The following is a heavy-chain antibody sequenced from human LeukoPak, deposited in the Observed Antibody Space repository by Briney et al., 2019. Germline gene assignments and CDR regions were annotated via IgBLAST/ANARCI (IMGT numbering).Heavy chain of an antibody. Sequence: GGSLRLSCAASGFTFYDYAMHWVRQAPGKGLEWVSGISWNSGSIGYADSVKGRFTISRDNAKNSLYLQMNSLRAEDTAVYYCARDGSGIAAAGTLFDAFDIWGQGTMVTVSS. V-gene: IGHV3-9*01. CDR1: GFTFYDYA. D-gene: IGHD6-13*01. CDR3: ARDGSGIAAAGTLFDAFDI. CDR2: ISWNSGSI. J-gene: IGHJ3*02.